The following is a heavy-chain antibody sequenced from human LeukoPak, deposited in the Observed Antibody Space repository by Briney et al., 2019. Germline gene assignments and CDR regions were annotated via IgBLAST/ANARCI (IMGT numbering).Heavy chain of an antibody. J-gene: IGHJ3*02. Sequence: GGSLRLSCTASGFTFGDYAMSWVRQAPGKGLEWLSYISSSSSTIYYADSVKGRFTISRDNAKNSLYLQINSLRADDTAVYYCARGGTDIVATIEPFDIWGQGTMVTVSS. V-gene: IGHV3-48*04. CDR3: ARGGTDIVATIEPFDI. D-gene: IGHD5-12*01. CDR2: ISSSSSTI. CDR1: GFTFGDYA.